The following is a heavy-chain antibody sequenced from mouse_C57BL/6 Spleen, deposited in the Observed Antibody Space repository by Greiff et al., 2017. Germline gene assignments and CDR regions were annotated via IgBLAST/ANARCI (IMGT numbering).Heavy chain of an antibody. CDR3: ARWANWDEY. CDR1: GYAFSSSW. Sequence: VQLQQSGPELVKPGASVKISCKASGYAFSSSWMNWVKQRPGKGLEWIGRIYPGDGDTNYNGKFKGKATLTADKSSSTAYMQLSSLTSEDSAVYFCARWANWDEYWGQGTTLTVSS. D-gene: IGHD4-1*01. J-gene: IGHJ2*01. CDR2: IYPGDGDT. V-gene: IGHV1-82*01.